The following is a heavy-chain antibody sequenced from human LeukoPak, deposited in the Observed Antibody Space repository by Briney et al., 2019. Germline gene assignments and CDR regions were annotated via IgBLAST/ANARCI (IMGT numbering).Heavy chain of an antibody. J-gene: IGHJ4*02. CDR3: ARDEGYVWGSYRPIDY. CDR2: ISAYNGNT. Sequence: ASVKVSCKASGGTFSSYAISWVRQAPGQGLEWMGWISAYNGNTNYAQKLQGRVTMTTDTSTSTAYMELRSLRSDDTAVYYCARDEGYVWGSYRPIDYWGQGTLVTVSS. D-gene: IGHD3-16*02. V-gene: IGHV1-18*01. CDR1: GGTFSSYA.